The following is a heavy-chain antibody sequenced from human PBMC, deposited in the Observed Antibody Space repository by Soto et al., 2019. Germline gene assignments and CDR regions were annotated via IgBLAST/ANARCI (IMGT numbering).Heavy chain of an antibody. J-gene: IGHJ4*02. CDR3: ARYDRTTVTNFSFDF. CDR2: IYHSGST. D-gene: IGHD4-17*01. Sequence: QVQLQESGPGLVKPSQTLSLTCTVSGGSISGGLYYWSWIRQPPGKGLEWIGFIYHSGSTYYSPSLKSRVTISIDTSKNQFSLKLSSVTAADTAVYYCARYDRTTVTNFSFDFWGQGTLVTVSS. V-gene: IGHV4-30-4*01. CDR1: GGSISGGLYY.